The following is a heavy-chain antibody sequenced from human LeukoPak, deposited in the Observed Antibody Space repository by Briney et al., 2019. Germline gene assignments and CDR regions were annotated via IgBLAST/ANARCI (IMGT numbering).Heavy chain of an antibody. CDR3: AKAGDEGDYYDSSGYLDY. D-gene: IGHD3-22*01. CDR2: ISGSGGST. Sequence: GGSQRLSCAASGFTFSSYAMSWVRQAPGKGLEWVSAISGSGGSTYYADSVKGRFTISRDNSKNTLYLQMNSLRAEDTAVYYCAKAGDEGDYYDSSGYLDYWGQGTLVTVSS. CDR1: GFTFSSYA. V-gene: IGHV3-23*01. J-gene: IGHJ4*02.